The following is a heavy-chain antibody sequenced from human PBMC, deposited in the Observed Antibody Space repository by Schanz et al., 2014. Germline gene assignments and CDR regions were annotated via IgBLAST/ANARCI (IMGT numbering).Heavy chain of an antibody. CDR3: AKLSSSGRLAGYFDY. CDR2: IWYDENNK. Sequence: QVQLLQFGGGVVQPGRSLRLSCVASGFTFSSYGMHWVRQAPGKGLEWVAVIWYDENNKYYADSVKGRFTMSRDNSKNTLYLQMNSLRAEDTAIYYCAKLSSSGRLAGYFDYWGQGALVTVSS. D-gene: IGHD6-19*01. J-gene: IGHJ4*02. CDR1: GFTFSSYG. V-gene: IGHV3-33*06.